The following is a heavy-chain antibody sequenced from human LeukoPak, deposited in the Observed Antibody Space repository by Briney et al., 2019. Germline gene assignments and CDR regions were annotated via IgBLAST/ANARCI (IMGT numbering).Heavy chain of an antibody. D-gene: IGHD3-22*01. V-gene: IGHV4-39*01. Sequence: KPSETLSLTCTVSGGSISSSSYYWGWIRQPPGKGLEWIGSIYYSGSTYYNPSLKSRVTISVDTSKNQFSLKLSSVTAADTAVYYCARLSDSSVRSSAFDIWGQGTMVTVSS. CDR1: GGSISSSSYY. J-gene: IGHJ3*02. CDR2: IYYSGST. CDR3: ARLSDSSVRSSAFDI.